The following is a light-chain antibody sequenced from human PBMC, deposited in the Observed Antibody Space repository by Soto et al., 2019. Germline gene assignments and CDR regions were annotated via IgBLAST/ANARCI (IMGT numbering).Light chain of an antibody. CDR2: EVS. CDR3: SAYTGSSPWV. CDR1: SSDVGGYNY. Sequence: QSALTQPASVSGSPGQSITISCTGTSSDVGGYNYVSWYQQHPGKAPKLMIYEVSKRPSGVSNRFSGSKSGNTASLTISGLQAEDEADYYCSAYTGSSPWVFGGGTQLTVL. J-gene: IGLJ3*02. V-gene: IGLV2-14*01.